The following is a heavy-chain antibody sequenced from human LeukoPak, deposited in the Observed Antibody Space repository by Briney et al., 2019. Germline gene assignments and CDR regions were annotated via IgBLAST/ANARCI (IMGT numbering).Heavy chain of an antibody. CDR3: ARDPQTNSWPEYFLH. V-gene: IGHV3-7*04. D-gene: IGHD6-13*01. J-gene: IGHJ1*01. CDR1: GFTFSNYW. CDR2: IKQDGSEK. Sequence: GGSLRFSCATSGFTFSNYWMNWVRQAPGKGLEWVANIKQDGSEKYYVDSVKGRFTISRDNAKNSLFLQMNGLRADDTAVYYCARDPQTNSWPEYFLHWGQGTLVTVSS.